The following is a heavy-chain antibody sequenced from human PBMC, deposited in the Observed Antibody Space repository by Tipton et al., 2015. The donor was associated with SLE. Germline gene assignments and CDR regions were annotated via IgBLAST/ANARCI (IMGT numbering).Heavy chain of an antibody. J-gene: IGHJ6*02. CDR2: IYYSGST. Sequence: TLSLTCTVSGGSISSHYWSWIRQPPGKGLERIGYIYYSGSTNYNPSLKSRVTISVDTSKNQFSLKLSSVTAADTAVYYCARGIAASFYYYYGMDVWGQGTTVTVSS. V-gene: IGHV4-59*11. CDR3: ARGIAASFYYYYGMDV. D-gene: IGHD6-13*01. CDR1: GGSISSHY.